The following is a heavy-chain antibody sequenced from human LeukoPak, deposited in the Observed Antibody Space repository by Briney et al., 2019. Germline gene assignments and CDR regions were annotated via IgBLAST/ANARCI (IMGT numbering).Heavy chain of an antibody. J-gene: IGHJ4*02. Sequence: GGSLRLSCAASGFTFSSYWMSWVRQAPGKGLEWVSSISTSSLYIYYADSVKGRFTISRDNAKNSLYLQMNSLRAEDTAVYYCARGSSGYHDYWGQGTLVTVSS. CDR3: ARGSSGYHDY. CDR2: ISTSSLYI. V-gene: IGHV3-21*01. CDR1: GFTFSSYW. D-gene: IGHD3-22*01.